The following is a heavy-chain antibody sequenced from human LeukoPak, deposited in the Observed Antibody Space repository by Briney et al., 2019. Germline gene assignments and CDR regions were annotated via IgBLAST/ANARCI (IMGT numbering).Heavy chain of an antibody. CDR2: INYSGST. CDR3: ARVRPYCNWNYPYYFDY. D-gene: IGHD1-7*01. CDR1: GGSFSGYY. Sequence: PSETLSLTCAVYGGSFSGYYWSWIRQPPGKGLEWIGEINYSGSTNYNPSLKSRVTISVDTSKNQFSLKLSSVTAADTAVYYCARVRPYCNWNYPYYFDYWGQGTLVTVSS. J-gene: IGHJ4*02. V-gene: IGHV4-34*01.